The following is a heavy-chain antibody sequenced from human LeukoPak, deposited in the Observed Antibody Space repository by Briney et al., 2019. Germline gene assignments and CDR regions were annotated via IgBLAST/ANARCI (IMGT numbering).Heavy chain of an antibody. CDR3: AKELDSSGYFDY. D-gene: IGHD3-22*01. CDR1: GFTFSNYD. V-gene: IGHV3-23*01. CDR2: ISGSGGST. J-gene: IGHJ4*02. Sequence: GGSLKLSCAASGFTFSNYDMSWVRQAPGKGLEWVSGISGSGGSTYHADSVKGRFTISRDNSKNTLYLQMNSLRAEDTAVYYCAKELDSSGYFDYWGQGTLVTVSS.